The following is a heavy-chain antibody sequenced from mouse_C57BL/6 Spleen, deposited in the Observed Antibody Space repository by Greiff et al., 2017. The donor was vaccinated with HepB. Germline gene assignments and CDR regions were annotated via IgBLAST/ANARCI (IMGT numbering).Heavy chain of an antibody. CDR3: TRWGEPLFDY. CDR2: IDPETGGT. Sequence: VQLVESGAELVRPGASVTLSCKASGYTFTDYEMHWVKQTPVHGLEWIGAIDPETGGTAYNQKFKGKAILTADKSSSTAYMELRSLTSEDSAVYYCTRWGEPLFDYWGQGTTLTVSS. V-gene: IGHV1-15*01. J-gene: IGHJ2*01. CDR1: GYTFTDYE.